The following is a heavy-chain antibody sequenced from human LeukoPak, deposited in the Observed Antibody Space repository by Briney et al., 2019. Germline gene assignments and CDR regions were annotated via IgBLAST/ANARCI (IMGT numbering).Heavy chain of an antibody. D-gene: IGHD2-8*01. V-gene: IGHV3-23*01. CDR3: AKAIVLITSEAFDT. J-gene: IGHJ3*02. CDR2: ISGNGDTT. CDR1: GFTFSSYA. Sequence: GGSLRLSCAASGFTFSSYARSWLRQAPGKRPNWVTGISGNGDTTYYADSVKGRFTISRDNSKNTLYLQMNSLRAQETAVYNCAKAIVLITSEAFDTWGQGTMVTVSS.